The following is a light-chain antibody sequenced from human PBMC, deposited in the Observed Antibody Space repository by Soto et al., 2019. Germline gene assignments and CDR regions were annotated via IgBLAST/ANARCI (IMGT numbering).Light chain of an antibody. Sequence: QLVLTQSPSASASLGASVKLTCTLISGHSSYAIAWHQQQPEKGPRYLMKLNSDGSHSKGDGIPDRFSGSSSGAERYLTISSLQSEDEADYYCQTWGTGSVVFGGGTQLTVL. CDR1: SGHSSYA. J-gene: IGLJ2*01. CDR3: QTWGTGSVV. V-gene: IGLV4-69*01. CDR2: LNSDGSH.